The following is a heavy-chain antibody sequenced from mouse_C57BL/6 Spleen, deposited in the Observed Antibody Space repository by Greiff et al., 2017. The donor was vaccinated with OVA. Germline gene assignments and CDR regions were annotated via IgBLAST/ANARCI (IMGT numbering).Heavy chain of an antibody. J-gene: IGHJ4*01. CDR1: GFNIKNTY. V-gene: IGHV14-3*01. CDR3: AGDGYYGGSNYYAMDY. Sequence: EVQLQQSVAELVRPGASVKLSCTASGFNIKNTYMHWVKQRPEQGLEWIGRIDPANGNTKYAPKFQGKATITADTSSNTVYLQLSRLTSEDTAIYYCAGDGYYGGSNYYAMDYWGQGTSVTVSS. CDR2: IDPANGNT. D-gene: IGHD2-3*01.